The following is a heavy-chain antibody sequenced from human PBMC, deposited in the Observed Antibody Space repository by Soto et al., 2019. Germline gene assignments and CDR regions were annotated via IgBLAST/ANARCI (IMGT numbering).Heavy chain of an antibody. Sequence: QVQLQQWGAGLLKPSETLSLRCVVYGGSSSNYHWNWIRQPPGKGWEWIGEINHSGRPSYNPSLKSRVTISVDTSKNQISLRLSSVTAADTAVYFCARGLKPDGDYDAFDIWGRGTMVTVSS. J-gene: IGHJ3*02. CDR1: GGSSSNYH. CDR2: INHSGRP. V-gene: IGHV4-34*01. CDR3: ARGLKPDGDYDAFDI. D-gene: IGHD4-17*01.